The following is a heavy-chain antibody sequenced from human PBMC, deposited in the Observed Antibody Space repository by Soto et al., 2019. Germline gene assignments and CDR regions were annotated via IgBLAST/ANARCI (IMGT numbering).Heavy chain of an antibody. CDR3: AGGETGRGGGLWGYYYYGMDV. CDR1: GYTFTSYD. CDR2: MNPNSGNT. Sequence: QVQLVQSGAEVKKPGASVKVSCKASGYTFTSYDINWVRQATGQGLEWMGWMNPNSGNTGYAQKFQGRVTRTRNTSKTTAIRGPSSLRTRDPAGNYGAGGETGRGGGLWGYYYYGMDVWGQGTTVTVSS. J-gene: IGHJ6*02. V-gene: IGHV1-8*01. D-gene: IGHD3-16*01.